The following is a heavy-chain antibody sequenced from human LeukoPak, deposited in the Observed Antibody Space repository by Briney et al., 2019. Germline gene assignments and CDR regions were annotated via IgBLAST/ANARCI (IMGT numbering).Heavy chain of an antibody. V-gene: IGHV3-48*01. D-gene: IGHD6-6*01. CDR3: AREYSSSSGLRAFDI. Sequence: GGSLRLSCAASGFTFNSYSMNWVRQAPGKGLEWVSYIGSSSSTIYYADSVKGRFTISRDNAKTSLFLQMHSLRAEDTAVYYCAREYSSSSGLRAFDIWGQGTMVTVSS. J-gene: IGHJ3*02. CDR2: IGSSSSTI. CDR1: GFTFNSYS.